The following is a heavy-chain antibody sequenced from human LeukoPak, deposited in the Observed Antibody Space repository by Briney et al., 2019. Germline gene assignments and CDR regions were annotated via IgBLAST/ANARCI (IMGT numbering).Heavy chain of an antibody. J-gene: IGHJ3*02. CDR2: INPNSGGT. D-gene: IGHD2-21*01. CDR1: GYTFTGYY. V-gene: IGHV1-2*02. CDR3: ARSSGIVVAPAGAFDI. Sequence: ASVKVSCKASGYTFTGYYMHWVRQAPGQGLEWMGWINPNSGGTNYAQKFQGRVTMTRDTSISTAYMELSRLRSDDTAVYYCARSSGIVVAPAGAFDIWGQGTMVTVSS.